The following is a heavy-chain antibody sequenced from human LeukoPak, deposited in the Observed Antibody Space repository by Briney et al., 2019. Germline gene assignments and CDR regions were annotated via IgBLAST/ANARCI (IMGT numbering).Heavy chain of an antibody. CDR2: IKKDESEK. J-gene: IGHJ4*02. CDR3: ARHLSGITGYTYGRGIDY. V-gene: IGHV3-7*01. Sequence: GGSLRLSCAASGFTFSSYWMSWVRQAPGKGLEWVANIKKDESEKYYVDSVKGRFTISRDNAKNSLYLQMNSLRAEDTAVYYCARHLSGITGYTYGRGIDYWGQGTPATVSS. D-gene: IGHD5-18*01. CDR1: GFTFSSYW.